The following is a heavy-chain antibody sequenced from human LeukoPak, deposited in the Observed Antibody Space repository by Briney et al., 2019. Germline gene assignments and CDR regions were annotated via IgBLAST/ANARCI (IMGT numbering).Heavy chain of an antibody. J-gene: IGHJ6*02. D-gene: IGHD6-19*01. V-gene: IGHV3-9*01. CDR2: ISWNSGSI. CDR1: GFTFSSSW. CDR3: ARAVAGSKPYYYYYGMDV. Sequence: GGSLRLSCAASGFTFSSSWMHWVRQVPGKGLEWFSGISWNSGSIGYADSVKGRFTISRDNAKNSLYLQMNSLRAEDTALYYCARAVAGSKPYYYYYGMDVWGQGTTVTVSS.